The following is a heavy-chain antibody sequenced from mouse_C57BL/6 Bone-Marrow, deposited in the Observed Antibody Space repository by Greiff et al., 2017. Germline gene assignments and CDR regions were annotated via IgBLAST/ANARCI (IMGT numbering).Heavy chain of an antibody. CDR1: GYSFTDYN. CDR3: ARGYDYDYAMDY. D-gene: IGHD2-4*01. Sequence: EVQRVESGPELVKPGASVTISCKASGYSFTDYNMNWVKQSNGKSLEWLGVINPNYGTTSYNQKFKGKATLTVDQSSSTGYMQLNSLTSEDSAVYYCARGYDYDYAMDYWGQGTSVTVSS. CDR2: INPNYGTT. J-gene: IGHJ4*01. V-gene: IGHV1-39*01.